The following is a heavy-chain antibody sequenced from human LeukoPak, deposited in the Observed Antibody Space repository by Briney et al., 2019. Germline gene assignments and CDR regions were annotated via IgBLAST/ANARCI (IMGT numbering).Heavy chain of an antibody. CDR3: AREEAMYYYDSSGYYSEWFDP. V-gene: IGHV3-74*01. Sequence: GGSLRLSCAASGFTLSSYWMRWVRQPPGKGLVWVSRINGDGSSTRYADSVKGRFTVSRDNAKNSLYLQMNSLRAEDTAVYYCAREEAMYYYDSSGYYSEWFDPWGQGTLVTVSS. J-gene: IGHJ5*02. CDR1: GFTLSSYW. D-gene: IGHD3-22*01. CDR2: INGDGSST.